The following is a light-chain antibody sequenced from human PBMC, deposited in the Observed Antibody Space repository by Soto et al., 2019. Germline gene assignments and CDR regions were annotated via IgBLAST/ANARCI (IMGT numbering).Light chain of an antibody. Sequence: QSVLTQPPSASGFPGQSVTISCTGTSSDVGFYDYVSWYQQHPGKAPKVIIYEAIKRPSGVSNRFSGSISGTTASLTISGLQADDEADYYCCSYVGATTYVFGSGTKLTVL. CDR1: SSDVGFYDY. V-gene: IGLV2-8*01. J-gene: IGLJ1*01. CDR3: CSYVGATTYV. CDR2: EAI.